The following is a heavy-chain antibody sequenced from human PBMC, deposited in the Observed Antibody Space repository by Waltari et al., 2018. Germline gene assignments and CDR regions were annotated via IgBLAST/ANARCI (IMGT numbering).Heavy chain of an antibody. CDR1: GFPFSRSS. J-gene: IGHJ4*02. V-gene: IGHV3-21*01. CDR2: ISSSSSYI. CDR3: ARERDNWNYYFDY. Sequence: EVQLVESGGGLVKPGGSLRLSCAASGFPFSRSSTTWVRRAPGKGLEWVSSISSSSSYIYYADSVKGRFTISRDNAKNSLYLQMNSLRAEDTAVYYCARERDNWNYYFDYWGQGTLVTVSS. D-gene: IGHD1-7*01.